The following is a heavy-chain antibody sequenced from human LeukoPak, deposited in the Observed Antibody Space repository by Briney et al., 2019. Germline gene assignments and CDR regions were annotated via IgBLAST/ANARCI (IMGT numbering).Heavy chain of an antibody. V-gene: IGHV1-2*02. CDR1: GYTFTDYY. Sequence: GASVKVSCKASGYTFTDYYMHWVRQAPGRGLEWKGWINPNSGGTDYAQKFQGRVTMTRDTSISTAYMDLSRLRSDDTAVYYCARFDGATVGWGQGTLVTVSS. CDR3: ARFDGATVG. J-gene: IGHJ4*02. D-gene: IGHD4-23*01. CDR2: INPNSGGT.